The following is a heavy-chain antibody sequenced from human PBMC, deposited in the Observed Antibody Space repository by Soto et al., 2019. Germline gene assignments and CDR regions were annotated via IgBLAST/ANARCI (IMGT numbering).Heavy chain of an antibody. Sequence: GSLRLPCAASGFTFSSYGMHWVRQAPGKGLEWVAVISYDGSNKYYADSVKGRFTISRDNSKNTLYLQMNSLRAEDTAVYYCAGSLSYWGQGTLVTVSS. CDR2: ISYDGSNK. J-gene: IGHJ4*02. D-gene: IGHD3-9*01. CDR1: GFTFSSYG. V-gene: IGHV3-30*03. CDR3: AGSLSY.